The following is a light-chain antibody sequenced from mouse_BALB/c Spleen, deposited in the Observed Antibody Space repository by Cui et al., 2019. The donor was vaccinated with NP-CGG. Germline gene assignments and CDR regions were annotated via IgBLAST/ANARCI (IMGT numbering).Light chain of an antibody. Sequence: QFVVTHVSALTTSPGETVTLTCRSSTGAVTTSNYANWVQEKPDHLFTGLIGGTNNRAPGVPARFSGSLIGDKAALTITGAQTEDEAIYFCALWYSNHWVFGGGTKLTVL. CDR3: ALWYSNHWV. CDR2: GTN. J-gene: IGLJ1*01. CDR1: TGAVTTSNY. V-gene: IGLV1*01.